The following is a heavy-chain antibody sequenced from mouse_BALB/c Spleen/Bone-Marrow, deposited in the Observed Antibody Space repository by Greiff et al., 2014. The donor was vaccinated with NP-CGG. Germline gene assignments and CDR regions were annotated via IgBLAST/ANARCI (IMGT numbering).Heavy chain of an antibody. CDR2: INPGSGGT. CDR1: GYAFTNYL. CDR3: AREGYYGLDY. Sequence: QVQLQQSGAKLVRPGTSVKGSCKASGYAFTNYLVEWFKQRPGQGLEWIGVINPGSGGTNFNEKFRGKATLTADKSSSTAYMQFNSLTSDDSAVYFCAREGYYGLDYWGQGTTLTVSS. D-gene: IGHD2-1*01. V-gene: IGHV1-54*03. J-gene: IGHJ2*01.